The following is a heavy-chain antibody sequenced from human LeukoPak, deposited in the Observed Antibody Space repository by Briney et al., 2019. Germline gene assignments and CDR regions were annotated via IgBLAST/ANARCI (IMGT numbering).Heavy chain of an antibody. V-gene: IGHV3-23*01. CDR1: GFTFSSYA. Sequence: GGSLRLSCAASGFTFSSYAMSWVRQAPGKGLEWVSGISGSGGSTYYADSVKGRFTISSDNSKNTLYLQMNSLRAEDTAVYYFASYIAAAGRGFDYWGQGTLVTVSS. CDR2: ISGSGGST. CDR3: ASYIAAAGRGFDY. J-gene: IGHJ4*02. D-gene: IGHD6-13*01.